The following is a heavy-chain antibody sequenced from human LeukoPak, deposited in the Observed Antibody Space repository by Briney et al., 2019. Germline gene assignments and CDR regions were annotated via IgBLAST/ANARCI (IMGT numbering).Heavy chain of an antibody. J-gene: IGHJ3*02. Sequence: SETLSLTCAVPGGSVSRYYWSWIRQPPGKGLEWIGYIYDSQSTNYNPSLQSRVTISADTSRNQFSLKLTSVTAADTAVYYCARRINDALDIWGQGTMVTVTS. V-gene: IGHV4-59*02. CDR3: ARRINDALDI. D-gene: IGHD3-3*02. CDR2: IYDSQST. CDR1: GGSVSRYY.